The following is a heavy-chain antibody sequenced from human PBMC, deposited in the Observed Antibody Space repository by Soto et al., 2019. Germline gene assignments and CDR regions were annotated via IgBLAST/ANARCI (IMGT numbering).Heavy chain of an antibody. CDR2: ISYDGSNK. CDR1: GFTFSSYA. D-gene: IGHD3-22*01. CDR3: AARLDSRVYMCY. V-gene: IGHV3-30-3*01. Sequence: GGSLRLSCAASGFTFSSYAMHWVRQAPGKGLEWVAVISYDGSNKYYADSVKGPFTISIDDSTTTLYLQMNSLRAEDTAVYYCAARLDSRVYMCYWGQGTLVTVSS. J-gene: IGHJ4*02.